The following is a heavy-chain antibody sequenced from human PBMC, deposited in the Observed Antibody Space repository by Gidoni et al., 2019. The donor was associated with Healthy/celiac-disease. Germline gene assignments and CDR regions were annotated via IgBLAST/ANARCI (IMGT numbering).Heavy chain of an antibody. CDR1: GFTFSSYW. J-gene: IGHJ6*02. CDR2: IKQDGSEK. CDR3: ARDLNFWSGYLYGMDV. V-gene: IGHV3-7*01. D-gene: IGHD3-3*01. Sequence: EVQLVESGGGLVQPGGSLRLSCAASGFTFSSYWMSWVRQAPGKGLEWLANIKQDGSEKYYVDSVKGRFTISRDNAKNSLYLQMNSLRAEDTAVYYCARDLNFWSGYLYGMDVWGQGTTVTVSS.